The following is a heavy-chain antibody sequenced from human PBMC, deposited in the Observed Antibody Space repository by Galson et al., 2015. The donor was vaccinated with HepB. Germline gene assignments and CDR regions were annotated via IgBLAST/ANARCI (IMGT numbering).Heavy chain of an antibody. D-gene: IGHD3-22*01. CDR1: GFSFSSYA. J-gene: IGHJ4*02. Sequence: SLRLSCAASGFSFSSYAMSWVRQAPGKGLEWVSAISGSGGSTYHADSVKGRFTISRDNSKNTLYLQMNSLRAEDTAVYYCAKDRSYYDSSGYYRGPHFDYWGQRTLVTVSS. CDR2: ISGSGGST. V-gene: IGHV3-23*01. CDR3: AKDRSYYDSSGYYRGPHFDY.